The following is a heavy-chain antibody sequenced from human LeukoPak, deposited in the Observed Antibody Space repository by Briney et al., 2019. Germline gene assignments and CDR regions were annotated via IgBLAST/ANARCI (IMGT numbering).Heavy chain of an antibody. D-gene: IGHD2-15*01. CDR2: IYTRGST. V-gene: IGHV4-4*07. Sequence: SETLSLTCTVSGGSINNYYWSWIRQPAGKGLEWIRRIYTRGSTNYNPSLKSRVTMSVDTSKNQFSLKLSSVTAADTAVYYCARGRYCSADICSGGDAFDIWGQGTMVSVSS. J-gene: IGHJ3*02. CDR3: ARGRYCSADICSGGDAFDI. CDR1: GGSINNYY.